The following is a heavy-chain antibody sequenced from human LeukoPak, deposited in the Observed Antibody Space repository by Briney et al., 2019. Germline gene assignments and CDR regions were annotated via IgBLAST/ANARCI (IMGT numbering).Heavy chain of an antibody. Sequence: GGSLRLSCAASGFTFSTYAMSWVRQAPGKGLEWVSCVSASYGSTYYADSVKGRFTISRDNSKNTLYLQMNSLRAEDTAVYYCAKDYYYDPVDAFDVWGQGTMVSVSS. J-gene: IGHJ3*01. CDR3: AKDYYYDPVDAFDV. CDR1: GFTFSTYA. CDR2: VSASYGST. D-gene: IGHD3-22*01. V-gene: IGHV3-23*01.